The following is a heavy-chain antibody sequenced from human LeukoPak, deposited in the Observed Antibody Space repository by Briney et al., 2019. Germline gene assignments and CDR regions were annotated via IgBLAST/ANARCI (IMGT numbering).Heavy chain of an antibody. Sequence: PGGSLRLSCAASGFTFSDYYMSWIRQAPGKGLEWVSSISSSSSNIYYADSVKVRFTISRDNDKNSLYLQMNSLRAEDTAVYYCARDRGLREYQLLYFDYWGQGTLVTVSS. CDR1: GFTFSDYY. D-gene: IGHD2-2*01. V-gene: IGHV3-11*04. CDR2: ISSSSSNI. CDR3: ARDRGLREYQLLYFDY. J-gene: IGHJ4*02.